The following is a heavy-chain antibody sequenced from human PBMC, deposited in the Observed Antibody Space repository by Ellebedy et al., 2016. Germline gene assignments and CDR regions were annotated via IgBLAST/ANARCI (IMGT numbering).Heavy chain of an antibody. Sequence: SETLSLXXTVSGGSISSGGYYWSWIRQHPGKGLEWIGYIYYSGSTYYNPSLKSRVTISVDTSKNQFSLKLSSVTAADTAVYYCARARGDIVVVPGLPKWWGQGTLVTVSS. CDR2: IYYSGST. CDR1: GGSISSGGYY. J-gene: IGHJ4*02. D-gene: IGHD2-2*01. V-gene: IGHV4-31*03. CDR3: ARARGDIVVVPGLPKW.